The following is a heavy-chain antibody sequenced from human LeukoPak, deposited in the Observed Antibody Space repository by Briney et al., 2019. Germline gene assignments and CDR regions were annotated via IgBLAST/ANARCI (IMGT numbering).Heavy chain of an antibody. Sequence: ASVKVSCKASGYTFTNYDINWVRLATGQRLEWMAWMNPNNAYTGYAQKFQGRVTITRDTSTSTAYMELTSLTSDDTAVYYCARLGGGATKDDRLDYWGQGTLVTVSS. J-gene: IGHJ4*02. D-gene: IGHD3-16*01. CDR1: GYTFTNYD. V-gene: IGHV1-8*03. CDR3: ARLGGGATKDDRLDY. CDR2: MNPNNAYT.